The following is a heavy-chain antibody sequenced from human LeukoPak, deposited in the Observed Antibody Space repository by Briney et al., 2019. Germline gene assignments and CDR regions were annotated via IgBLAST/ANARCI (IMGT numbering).Heavy chain of an antibody. J-gene: IGHJ4*02. V-gene: IGHV4-39*01. CDR3: VGYSSGWYGDLFDY. D-gene: IGHD6-19*01. CDR2: MFYSGST. CDR1: GGSISSSSYY. Sequence: PETLSLTCTVSGGSISSSSYYWGWIRQPPGKGLERIGSMFYSGSTYSNPSLTSRVTISVDTAKNQCSLKLGSVTAADTAVYYCVGYSSGWYGDLFDYWGQGTLVTVSS.